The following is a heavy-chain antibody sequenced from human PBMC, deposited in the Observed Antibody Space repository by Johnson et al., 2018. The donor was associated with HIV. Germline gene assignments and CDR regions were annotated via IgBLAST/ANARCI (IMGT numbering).Heavy chain of an antibody. CDR2: ISEGGNSA. CDR1: GFTFSSYA. Sequence: VHLVESGGGLVQPGGSLRLSCVASGFTFSSYAMSWVRQAPGKGLEWVSVISEGGNSAYYTDSVEGRFTISRDNSKNTLYLQMYGLRADDTAVYYCANLLTTVTSRWRSALDIWGQGTMVIVSS. D-gene: IGHD4-17*01. CDR3: ANLLTTVTSRWRSALDI. J-gene: IGHJ3*02. V-gene: IGHV3-23*04.